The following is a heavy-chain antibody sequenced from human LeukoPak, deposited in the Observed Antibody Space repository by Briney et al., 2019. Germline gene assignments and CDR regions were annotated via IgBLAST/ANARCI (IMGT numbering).Heavy chain of an antibody. Sequence: PSETLSLTCTVSGGSISSGSYYWSWIRQPAGKGLEWIGRMYTSGSTNYNPSLKSRVTISGDTSANQFSLKLSSVTAADTAVYYCARGSWYQLLPDSWGQGTLVTVSS. V-gene: IGHV4-61*02. CDR2: MYTSGST. CDR3: ARGSWYQLLPDS. D-gene: IGHD2-2*01. J-gene: IGHJ4*02. CDR1: GGSISSGSYY.